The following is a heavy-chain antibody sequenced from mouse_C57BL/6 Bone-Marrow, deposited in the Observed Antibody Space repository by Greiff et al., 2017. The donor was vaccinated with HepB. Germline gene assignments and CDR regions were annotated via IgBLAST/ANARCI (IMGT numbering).Heavy chain of an antibody. D-gene: IGHD1-1*01. J-gene: IGHJ1*03. CDR1: GFSINSDCY. CDR3: ARGYYYGSSYGVLDV. CDR2: TFYSGIT. V-gene: IGHV3-3*01. Sequence: EVQLQESGPSLVRPSQTLSLTCTVTGFSINSDCYWIWIRQFPGNKLEYIGYTFYSGITYYNPSLESRTYITRDTSKNQFSLKLSSVTTEDTATYYCARGYYYGSSYGVLDVWGTGTTVTVSS.